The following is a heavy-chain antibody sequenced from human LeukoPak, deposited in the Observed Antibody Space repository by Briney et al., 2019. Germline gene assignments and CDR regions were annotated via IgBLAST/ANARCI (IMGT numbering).Heavy chain of an antibody. Sequence: GGSLRLSCAASGFTFSNYAMHWVRQAPGKGLEWVAVISYDGSNKYYADSVKGRFTISRDNSKNTLYLQMNSLRAEDTAVYYCARDSPRLSGWLGHFDYWGQGTLVTVSS. CDR3: ARDSPRLSGWLGHFDY. J-gene: IGHJ4*02. CDR2: ISYDGSNK. D-gene: IGHD6-19*01. V-gene: IGHV3-30-3*01. CDR1: GFTFSNYA.